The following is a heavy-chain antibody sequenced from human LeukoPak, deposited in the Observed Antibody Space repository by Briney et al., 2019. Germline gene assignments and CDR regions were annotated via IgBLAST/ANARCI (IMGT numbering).Heavy chain of an antibody. D-gene: IGHD6-19*01. J-gene: IGHJ4*02. CDR1: GFSFSSYW. V-gene: IGHV3-7*03. CDR2: IKQDGSEK. CDR3: AKRDNSGWSYFDF. Sequence: QPGGSLRLSCAASGFSFSSYWMSWVRQAPGKGLEWGANIKQDGSEKYYVDSVKGRFTISRDNAKNSLYLQMNSLRAEDTAVYYCAKRDNSGWSYFDFWGQGTLVTVSS.